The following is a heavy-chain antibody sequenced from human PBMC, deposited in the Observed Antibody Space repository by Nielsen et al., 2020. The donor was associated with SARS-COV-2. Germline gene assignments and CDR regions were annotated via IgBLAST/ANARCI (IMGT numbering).Heavy chain of an antibody. Sequence: GESLKISCVVSGYTISSYGMHWVRQAPGKGLEWVALISYDGSAKYYADSVKGRFTMSRDNSKNTLFLQMDSLRPEDTAVYYCAALGEMLLVLSYGMDVWGQGTTVSVSS. CDR3: AALGEMLLVLSYGMDV. CDR1: GYTISSYG. J-gene: IGHJ6*02. V-gene: IGHV3-30*03. D-gene: IGHD3-10*01. CDR2: ISYDGSAK.